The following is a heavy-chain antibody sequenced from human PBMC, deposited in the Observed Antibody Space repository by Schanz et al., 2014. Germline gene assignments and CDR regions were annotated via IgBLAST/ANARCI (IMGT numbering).Heavy chain of an antibody. Sequence: EVQLLESGGGLVQPGGSLRLSCEASGFSFGNYGMSWVRQAPGKGLEWVSALSEGGGGTHYADSVRGRFTISSDSSKNTLYLQMSSLRADDTAVYYCAKAADWPVTRFDPWGQGTLVTVSS. D-gene: IGHD3-9*01. J-gene: IGHJ5*02. V-gene: IGHV3-23*01. CDR3: AKAADWPVTRFDP. CDR2: LSEGGGGT. CDR1: GFSFGNYG.